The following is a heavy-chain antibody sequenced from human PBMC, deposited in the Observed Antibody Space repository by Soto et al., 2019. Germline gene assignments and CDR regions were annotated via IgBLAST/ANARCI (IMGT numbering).Heavy chain of an antibody. Sequence: PGGSLRLSCAASGFTFSAYSMNWVRQAPGKGLEWVSYISRSSSTIYYADSVKGRFTISRDDAKNSLYLQMNSLRAEDTAGYYCASPLSSTITYWGQGTLDTVSS. D-gene: IGHD2-2*01. CDR2: ISRSSSTI. CDR1: GFTFSAYS. CDR3: ASPLSSTITY. V-gene: IGHV3-48*01. J-gene: IGHJ4*02.